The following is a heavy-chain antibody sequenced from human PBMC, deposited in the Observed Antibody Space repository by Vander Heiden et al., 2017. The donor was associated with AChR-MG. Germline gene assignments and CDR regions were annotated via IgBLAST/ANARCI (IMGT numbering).Heavy chain of an antibody. CDR1: GCTFSSYA. CDR3: ARAGSSGWLSYYFDY. V-gene: IGHV3-30-3*01. D-gene: IGHD6-19*01. J-gene: IGHJ4*02. CDR2: ISYDGSNK. Sequence: QVQLVESGGGGVQPGRSLRLSCAASGCTFSSYAMHGVRQAPGKGLEWVAVISYDGSNKYYADSVKGRFTISRDNSKNTLYLQMNSLRAEDTAVYYCARAGSSGWLSYYFDYWGQGTLVTVSS.